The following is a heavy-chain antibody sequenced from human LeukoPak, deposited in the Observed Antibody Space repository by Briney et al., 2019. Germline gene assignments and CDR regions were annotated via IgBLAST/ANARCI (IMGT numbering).Heavy chain of an antibody. CDR2: ITGGVGVT. J-gene: IGHJ3*01. CDR3: AKDPNGDYVGAFDS. D-gene: IGHD4-17*01. V-gene: IGHV3-23*01. CDR1: LFTRCSYW. Sequence: GGSLRLSCAPSLFTRCSYWMHSVREAPGQGLGWGSRITGGVGVTSYGDSLRGRFTVYRDNSKNTLYLQMNSVRAEDTAIYYCAKDPNGDYVGAFDSWGQGTLVTVSS.